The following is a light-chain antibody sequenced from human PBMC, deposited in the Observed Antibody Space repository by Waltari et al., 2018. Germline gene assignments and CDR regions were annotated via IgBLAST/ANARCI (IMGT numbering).Light chain of an antibody. J-gene: IGLJ2*01. V-gene: IGLV1-40*01. CDR2: GNS. CDR1: SSNTGAGHD. CDR3: HSFDSSLSTGVV. Sequence: QSVLTQPPSVSGAPGQRVTISCTGTSSNTGAGHDLPWYQHFPGTAPKLLIYGNSNRPSGVPDRFSGSKSDTSASLTITGLQAEDEADYFCHSFDSSLSTGVVFGGGTKVTVL.